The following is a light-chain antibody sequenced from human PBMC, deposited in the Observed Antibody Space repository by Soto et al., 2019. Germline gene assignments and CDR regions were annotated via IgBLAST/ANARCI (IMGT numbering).Light chain of an antibody. CDR1: QSISNW. CDR2: HAS. Sequence: DIQMTQSPSTLPASVGDRVTITCRASQSISNWLAWYQQKPGTAPKLLIYHASTLENGVPSRFSGSESGTDFTLTISNLQPEDCAIYFCQQANSFPITFGQGTKVDIK. CDR3: QQANSFPIT. V-gene: IGKV1-5*01. J-gene: IGKJ1*01.